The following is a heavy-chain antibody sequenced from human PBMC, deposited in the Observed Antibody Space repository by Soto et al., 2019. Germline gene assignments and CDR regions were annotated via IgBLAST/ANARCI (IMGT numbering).Heavy chain of an antibody. V-gene: IGHV1-69*13. D-gene: IGHD1-26*01. CDR3: ARAIVGPTTTGWLDP. J-gene: IGHJ5*02. CDR2: IIPIFGTA. CDR1: RGTFSRYA. Sequence: GASVKVSCKASRGTFSRYAISWVRQAPGQGLEWMGGIIPIFGTANYAQKFQGRVTITADESTSTAYMELSSLRFEDTAVYYCARAIVGPTTTGWLDPWGQGTLVTVSS.